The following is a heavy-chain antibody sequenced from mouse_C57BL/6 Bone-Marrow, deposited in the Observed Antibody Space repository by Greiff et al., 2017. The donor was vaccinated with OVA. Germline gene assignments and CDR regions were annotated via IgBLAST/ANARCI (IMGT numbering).Heavy chain of an antibody. V-gene: IGHV1-81*01. J-gene: IGHJ3*01. Sequence: VQLVESGAELARPGASVKLSCKASGYTFTSYGISWVKQRTGQGLEWIGEIYPRSGNTYYNEKFKGKATLTADKSSSTAYMELRSLTSEDSAVYFCARYHYGKPGFAYWGQGTLVTVSA. CDR2: IYPRSGNT. D-gene: IGHD1-1*01. CDR1: GYTFTSYG. CDR3: ARYHYGKPGFAY.